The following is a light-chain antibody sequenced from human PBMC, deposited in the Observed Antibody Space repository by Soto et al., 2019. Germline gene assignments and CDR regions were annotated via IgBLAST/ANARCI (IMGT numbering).Light chain of an antibody. CDR1: QNINNW. J-gene: IGKJ1*01. V-gene: IGKV1-5*01. CDR2: DSS. Sequence: DIQMTQSPSTLSASVGDRVTITCRASQNINNWIALYQQKPGKAPKFLIYDSSTLESGVPSRFSGSGFGTEFSLTISSLQPDDFGSYYCQHMRTFGQGTKVEIK. CDR3: QHMRT.